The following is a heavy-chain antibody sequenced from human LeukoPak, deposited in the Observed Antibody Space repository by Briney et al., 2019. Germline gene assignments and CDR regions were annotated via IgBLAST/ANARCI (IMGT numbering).Heavy chain of an antibody. CDR3: ARLIVGSITVYYFDF. CDR1: GGSISSSSYY. D-gene: IGHD3-16*02. V-gene: IGHV4-39*01. J-gene: IGHJ4*02. Sequence: SETLSLTCTVSGGSISSSSYYWGWIRQPPGKGLEWIGSIYYSGSTYYNPSLKSRVTISVDTSKNQFSLKLSSVTAADTAVYYCARLIVGSITVYYFDFWGQGTLVTVSA. CDR2: IYYSGST.